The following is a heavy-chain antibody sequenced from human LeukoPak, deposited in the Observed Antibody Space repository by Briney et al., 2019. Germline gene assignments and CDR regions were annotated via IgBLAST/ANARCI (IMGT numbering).Heavy chain of an antibody. V-gene: IGHV1-2*02. J-gene: IGHJ4*02. CDR2: INPNTGGT. CDR1: GYTFTGYY. D-gene: IGHD6-19*01. CDR3: ARDVLLAVPALDY. Sequence: ASVKVSCKASGYTFTGYYTHWVRQAPGRGLERMGWINPNTGGTNYAQKFQGRVTMTRDTSISTAYMELSSLRSDDTAMYYCARDVLLAVPALDYWGQGTLVTVSS.